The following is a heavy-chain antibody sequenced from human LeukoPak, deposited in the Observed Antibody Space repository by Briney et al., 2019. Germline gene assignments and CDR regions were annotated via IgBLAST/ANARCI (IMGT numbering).Heavy chain of an antibody. CDR2: ISYDGSNK. D-gene: IGHD3-10*01. CDR1: GFTFGSYG. J-gene: IGHJ3*02. Sequence: GGSLRLSCAASGFTFGSYGMHWVRQAPGKGLEWVAVISYDGSNKYYADSVKGRFTISRDNSKNTLYLQMNSLRAEDTAVYYCAKFSRVVRGASDAFDIWGQGTMVTVSS. CDR3: AKFSRVVRGASDAFDI. V-gene: IGHV3-30*18.